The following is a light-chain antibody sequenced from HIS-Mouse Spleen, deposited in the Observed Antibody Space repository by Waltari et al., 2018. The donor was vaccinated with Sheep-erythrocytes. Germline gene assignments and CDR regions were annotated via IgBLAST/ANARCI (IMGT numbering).Light chain of an antibody. Sequence: QSALTQPRSVSGSPGQSVTIPCTGPSSDVGGSNYVPWYQQHPGKAPKRMIYDVSKRPSGVPDRFSGSKSGNTASLTISGLQAEDEADYYCCSYAGSYNHVFATGTKVTVL. J-gene: IGLJ1*01. V-gene: IGLV2-11*01. CDR3: CSYAGSYNHV. CDR1: SSDVGGSNY. CDR2: DVS.